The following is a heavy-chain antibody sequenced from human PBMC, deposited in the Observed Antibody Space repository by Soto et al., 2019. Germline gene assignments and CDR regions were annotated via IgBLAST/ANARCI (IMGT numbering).Heavy chain of an antibody. D-gene: IGHD1-1*01. J-gene: IGHJ6*02. CDR1: GCTFSSYW. Sequence: EVQLVESGGDLVQPGGSLRLSCAASGCTFSSYWMHWVRQAPGKELVWVSRIKGDGSSTNSADSLQGLFTISRDNAKSTLYLQINRLRAEDTAVYDCASGKTNVYALDVWGQGNAVTVS. CDR3: ASGKTNVYALDV. CDR2: IKGDGSST. V-gene: IGHV3-74*01.